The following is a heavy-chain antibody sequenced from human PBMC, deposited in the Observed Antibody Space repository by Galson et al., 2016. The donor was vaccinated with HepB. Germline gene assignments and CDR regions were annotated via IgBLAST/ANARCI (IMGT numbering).Heavy chain of an antibody. D-gene: IGHD3-16*01. V-gene: IGHV2-5*01. CDR1: GFSLSTSLVG. CDR2: IYWNDEK. CDR3: AHFDYGSQSFDY. J-gene: IGHJ4*02. Sequence: ALVKPTQTLTLTSTFSGFSLSTSLVGVGWIRQPPGEALEWLALIYWNDEKRYSPSLKSRLTITKDTSKNQVVLPVTNLDPVDTATYYCAHFDYGSQSFDYWGQGTLVTVAS.